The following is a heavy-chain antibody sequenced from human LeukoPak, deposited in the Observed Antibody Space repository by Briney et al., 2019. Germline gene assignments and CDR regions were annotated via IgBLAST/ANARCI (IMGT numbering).Heavy chain of an antibody. D-gene: IGHD3-3*01. CDR1: GFTFSNYA. CDR2: IFYDGTKK. J-gene: IGHJ6*02. Sequence: PGRSLRLSCAVSGFTFSNYAMDWVRQAPGKGLEWVAIIFYDGTKKDYAGSVKGRFTISRDTSKNTLYLQMNSLRAEDTAVYYCARDLMSGLRFLEWSYGLDVWGQGTTVTVSS. CDR3: ARDLMSGLRFLEWSYGLDV. V-gene: IGHV3-30*03.